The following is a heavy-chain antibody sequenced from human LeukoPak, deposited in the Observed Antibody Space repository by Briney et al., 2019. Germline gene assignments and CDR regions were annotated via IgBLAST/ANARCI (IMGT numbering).Heavy chain of an antibody. D-gene: IGHD1-26*01. V-gene: IGHV4-59*01. J-gene: IGHJ6*02. CDR3: ARGRSNYYGMDV. CDR1: DGSINSYY. CDR2: IYYNGNT. Sequence: SETLSLTCSVSDGSINSYYWNWIRRPPGKGLEWIGYIYYNGNTNYSPSLKSRVTMSVDTSKNLFSLKVSSVTAADTAVYYCARGRSNYYGMDVWGQGTAVTVSS.